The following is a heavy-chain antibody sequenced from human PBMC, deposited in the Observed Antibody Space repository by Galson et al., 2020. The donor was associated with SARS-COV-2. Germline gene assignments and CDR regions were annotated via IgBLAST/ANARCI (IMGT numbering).Heavy chain of an antibody. J-gene: IGHJ4*02. CDR1: GGSISSSSYY. CDR2: IYYSGST. CDR3: ARLDCITIFGVVIIGGVDY. V-gene: IGHV4-39*01. Sequence: SVTLSLTCTVSGGSISSSSYYWGWIRQPPGKGLEWIGSIYYSGSTYYNPSLKSRVTISVDTSKNQFSLKLSSVTAADTAVYYCARLDCITIFGVVIIGGVDYWGQGTLVTVSS. D-gene: IGHD3-3*01.